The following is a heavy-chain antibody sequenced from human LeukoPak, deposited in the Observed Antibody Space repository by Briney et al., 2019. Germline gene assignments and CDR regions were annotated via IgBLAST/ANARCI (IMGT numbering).Heavy chain of an antibody. V-gene: IGHV4-34*01. CDR2: INHSGST. J-gene: IGHJ4*02. CDR1: GGSFSGYY. D-gene: IGHD5-18*01. Sequence: SSETLSLTCAVYGGSFSGYYWSWIRQPPGKGLEWIGEINHSGSTNYNPSLKSRVTISVDTSKNQFSLKLSSVTAADMAVYYCARGEDTAMVPFDYWGQGTLVTVSS. CDR3: ARGEDTAMVPFDY.